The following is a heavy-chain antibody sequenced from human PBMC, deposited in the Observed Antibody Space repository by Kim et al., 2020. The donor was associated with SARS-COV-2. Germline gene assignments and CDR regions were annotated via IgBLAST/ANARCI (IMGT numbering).Heavy chain of an antibody. D-gene: IGHD1-7*01. CDR3: ARLITGTTGYYYYGMDV. Sequence: SETLSLTCTVSGGSISSYYWSWIRQPPGKGLEWIGYIYYSGSTNYNPSLKSRVTISVDTSKNQFSLKLSSVTAADTAVYYCARLITGTTGYYYYGMDVWGQGTTVTVSS. CDR1: GGSISSYY. J-gene: IGHJ6*02. V-gene: IGHV4-59*13. CDR2: IYYSGST.